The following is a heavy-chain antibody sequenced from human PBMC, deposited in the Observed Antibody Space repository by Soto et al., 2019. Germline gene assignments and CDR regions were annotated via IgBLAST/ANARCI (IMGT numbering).Heavy chain of an antibody. D-gene: IGHD3-16*01. CDR1: GFTFTAYA. Sequence: GGSLRLSCAASGFTFTAYAMSWVRQAPGKGLEWVSAISGSGGSTYYADSVMGRFTISRDSSKNTLYLQMNSLRAEDTAVYYCARAHFGGVTGWFDPWGQGTLVTVSS. CDR2: ISGSGGST. CDR3: ARAHFGGVTGWFDP. J-gene: IGHJ5*02. V-gene: IGHV3-23*01.